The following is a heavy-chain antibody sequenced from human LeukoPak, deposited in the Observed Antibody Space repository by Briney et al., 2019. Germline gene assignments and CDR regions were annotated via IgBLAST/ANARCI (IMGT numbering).Heavy chain of an antibody. Sequence: GGPVTLPCGPSGLLLYLFREMGAPDAPEEGVEWVANISQDGSEEYYADSVMGRFTISRDNAKTSRYLQMNSLKAEDTAVYYCARHWGPAIDYWGQGTLVAVSS. V-gene: IGHV3-7*01. D-gene: IGHD7-27*01. CDR2: ISQDGSEE. CDR1: GLLLYLF. CDR3: ARHWGPAIDY. J-gene: IGHJ4*02.